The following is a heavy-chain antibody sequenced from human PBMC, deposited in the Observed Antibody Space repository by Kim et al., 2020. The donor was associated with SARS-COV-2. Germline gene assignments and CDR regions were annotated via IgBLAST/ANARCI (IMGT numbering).Heavy chain of an antibody. CDR1: GGSISSDGYF. J-gene: IGHJ5*02. CDR2: SSYTGFS. V-gene: IGHV4-31*03. Sequence: SETLSLTCTVSGGSISSDGYFWNWVRQVPGKGLEWIGYSSYTGFSNYNPPLRSRAFVSLDTSKSQFSVELRSVTAADTSIYYCTRLPISASGAYGWFDP. D-gene: IGHD3-10*01. CDR3: TRLPISASGAYGWFDP.